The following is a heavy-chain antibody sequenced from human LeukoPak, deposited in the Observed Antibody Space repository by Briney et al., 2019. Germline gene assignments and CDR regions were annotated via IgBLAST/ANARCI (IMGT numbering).Heavy chain of an antibody. Sequence: LPGGSLRLSCAASGFTFTSYAMSWVRQAPGKGLEWVSTISSAGGSTYYAASVKGRFTISRDNSKTTLYLQMNSLRAEDTAVYYCAKPSTGTTTRFAFDIWGQGTMVTVSS. CDR3: AKPSTGTTTRFAFDI. CDR2: ISSAGGST. D-gene: IGHD1-7*01. J-gene: IGHJ3*02. CDR1: GFTFTSYA. V-gene: IGHV3-23*01.